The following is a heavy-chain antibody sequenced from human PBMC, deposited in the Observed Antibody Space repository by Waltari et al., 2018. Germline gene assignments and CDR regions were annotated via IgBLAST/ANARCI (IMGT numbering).Heavy chain of an antibody. CDR1: GFAFDTHA. CDR3: VTDPPYSGWSFAH. Sequence: QVQLVESGGGVGQPGRSQRLSCAASGFAFDTHAMHWVRQAPGKGLEWVAMMWNDGSHEYYADSVKGRLTISRDNSKNTVYLQMSSLRGDDTAMYYCVTDPPYSGWSFAHWGQGTLVTVSS. V-gene: IGHV3-33*03. J-gene: IGHJ4*02. D-gene: IGHD6-19*01. CDR2: MWNDGSHE.